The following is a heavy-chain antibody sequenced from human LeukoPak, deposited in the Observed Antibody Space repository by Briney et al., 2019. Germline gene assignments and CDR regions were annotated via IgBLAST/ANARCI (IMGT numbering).Heavy chain of an antibody. Sequence: GGSLRLSCAASGFTFSSYSMNWVRQAPGKGLEWVSSISSSSSYIYYADSVKGRFTISRDNAKNSLYLQMNSLRAEDTAVYYRARQILSGYSSSWYLLHWFDPWGQGTLVTVSS. CDR3: ARQILSGYSSSWYLLHWFDP. CDR2: ISSSSSYI. J-gene: IGHJ5*02. V-gene: IGHV3-21*01. D-gene: IGHD6-13*01. CDR1: GFTFSSYS.